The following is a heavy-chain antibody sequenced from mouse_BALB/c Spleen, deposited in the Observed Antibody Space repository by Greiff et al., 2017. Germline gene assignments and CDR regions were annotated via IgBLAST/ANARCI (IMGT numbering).Heavy chain of an antibody. Sequence: QVQLQQSAAELARPGASVKMSCKASGYTFTSYTMHWVKQRPGQGLEWIGYINPSSGYTEYNQKFKDKTTLTADKSSSTAYMQLSSLTSEDSAVYYCGGSTMITTSFAYWGQGTLVTVSA. J-gene: IGHJ3*01. CDR3: GGSTMITTSFAY. CDR1: GYTFTSYT. V-gene: IGHV1-4*02. CDR2: INPSSGYT. D-gene: IGHD2-4*01.